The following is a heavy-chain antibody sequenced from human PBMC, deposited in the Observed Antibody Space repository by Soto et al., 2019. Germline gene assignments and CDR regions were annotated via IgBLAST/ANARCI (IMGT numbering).Heavy chain of an antibody. J-gene: IGHJ4*02. D-gene: IGHD1-26*01. CDR2: INPKSGYT. CDR3: ARYTGSNSLFDS. CDR1: GYTFTGDY. Sequence: QVQLVQSGAEVKKPGASITVSCKASGYTFTGDYLHWVRQAPGQGLEWMAWINPKSGYTKSAQKFQARVTLPRDTSISTAYMELRSLRSEDTAVYFCARYTGSNSLFDSWGQGTLVTVSS. V-gene: IGHV1-2*02.